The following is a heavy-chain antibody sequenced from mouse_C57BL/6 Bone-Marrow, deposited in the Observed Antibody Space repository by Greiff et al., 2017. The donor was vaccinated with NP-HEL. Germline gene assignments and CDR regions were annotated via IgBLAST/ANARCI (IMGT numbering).Heavy chain of an antibody. D-gene: IGHD2-1*01. CDR3: ARLLWPYYYAMDY. J-gene: IGHJ4*01. CDR1: GYAFSSSW. V-gene: IGHV1-82*01. Sequence: VKLQESGPELVKPGASVKISCKASGYAFSSSWMNWVKQRPGKGLEWIGRIYPGDGDTNYNGKFKGKATLTADKSSSTAYMQLSSLTSEDSAVYFCARLLWPYYYAMDYWGQGTSVTVSS. CDR2: IYPGDGDT.